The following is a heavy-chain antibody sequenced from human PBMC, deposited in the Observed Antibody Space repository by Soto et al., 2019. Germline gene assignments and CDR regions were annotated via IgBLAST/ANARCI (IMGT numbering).Heavy chain of an antibody. CDR2: IDYSGTA. CDR3: ARITGRHLDY. J-gene: IGHJ4*02. D-gene: IGHD1-20*01. Sequence: PWGTLSLRCTVSSGCSSGTNVFWGWVRQPTGKGLEWIGNIDYSGTASFSPSLATRVTFHVDTSKNQFSLTLYSVTAADTAVYYCARITGRHLDYWGQGILGTV. V-gene: IGHV4-39*01. CDR1: SGCSSGTNVF.